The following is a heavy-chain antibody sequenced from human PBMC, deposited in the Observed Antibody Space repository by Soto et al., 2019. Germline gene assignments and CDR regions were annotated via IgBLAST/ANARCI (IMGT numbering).Heavy chain of an antibody. V-gene: IGHV6-1*01. CDR1: GDSVSSNSAA. CDR3: ARSPQFSYSSGWYRTHNWFDP. J-gene: IGHJ5*02. Sequence: PSQTLSLTCAISGDSVSSNSAAWNWIRQSPSRGLEWLGRTYYRSKWYNDYAVSVKSRTTINPDTSKNQFSLQLNSVTPEDTAVYYCARSPQFSYSSGWYRTHNWFDPWGQGTLVTVSS. D-gene: IGHD6-19*01. CDR2: TYYRSKWYN.